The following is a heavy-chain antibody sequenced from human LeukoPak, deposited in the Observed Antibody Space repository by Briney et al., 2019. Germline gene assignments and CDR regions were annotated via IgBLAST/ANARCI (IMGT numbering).Heavy chain of an antibody. Sequence: GSSVKVSCKASGYTFTGYYMHWVRQAPGQGLEWMGWINPNSGGTNYAQKFQGRVTMTRDTSISTAYMELSRLRSDDTAVYYCARSILITMVRGVIDCWGQGTLVTVSS. D-gene: IGHD3-10*01. CDR1: GYTFTGYY. CDR2: INPNSGGT. CDR3: ARSILITMVRGVIDC. V-gene: IGHV1-2*02. J-gene: IGHJ4*02.